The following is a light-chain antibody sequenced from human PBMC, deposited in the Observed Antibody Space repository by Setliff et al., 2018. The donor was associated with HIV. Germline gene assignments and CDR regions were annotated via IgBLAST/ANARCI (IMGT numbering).Light chain of an antibody. V-gene: IGLV2-23*02. CDR3: CSSAGSYTFV. Sequence: QSALTQPASVSGSPGQSITISCTGTSSDVGTYNLVSWYQQHPGKAPKLMIYEFTKRPSGVSNRFSGSKSGNTASLTISGLQAEDEADYYCCSSAGSYTFVFGTGTKGHRP. J-gene: IGLJ1*01. CDR1: SSDVGTYNL. CDR2: EFT.